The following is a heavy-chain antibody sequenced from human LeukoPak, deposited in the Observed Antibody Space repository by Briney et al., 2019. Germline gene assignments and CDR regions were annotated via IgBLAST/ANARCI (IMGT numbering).Heavy chain of an antibody. CDR2: MNPNSGNT. J-gene: IGHJ4*02. V-gene: IGHV1-8*01. Sequence: GASVKVSCKASGYTFTSYDINWVRQATGQGLEWMGWMNPNSGNTGYAQKFQGRVTMTRNTSISTAYMERSSLRSEDTAVYYCARTEYSSSSIDYWGQGTLVTVSS. D-gene: IGHD6-6*01. CDR1: GYTFTSYD. CDR3: ARTEYSSSSIDY.